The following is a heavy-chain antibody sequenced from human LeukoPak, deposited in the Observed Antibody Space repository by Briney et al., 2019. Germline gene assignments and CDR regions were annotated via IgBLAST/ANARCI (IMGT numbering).Heavy chain of an antibody. V-gene: IGHV4-59*01. CDR3: ASDSGSSQIDY. CDR2: IYYSGRT. J-gene: IGHJ4*02. CDR1: GGSISSYY. Sequence: SETLSLTCTVSGGSISSYYWSWIRQPPGKGLEWIGYIYYSGRTNYNPSLKSRVSTSVDTSKNQFSLKVSSVTAADTAVYYCASDSGSSQIDYWGQGIQVTVSS. D-gene: IGHD1-26*01.